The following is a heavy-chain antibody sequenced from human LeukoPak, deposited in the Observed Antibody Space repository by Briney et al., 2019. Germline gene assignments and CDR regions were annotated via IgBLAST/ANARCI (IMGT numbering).Heavy chain of an antibody. CDR1: GFTFSSYS. CDR3: ATQGARWFGDPTFDY. Sequence: GGSLRLSCAASGFTFSSYSMNWVRQAPGKGLEWVSYISSSGSTIYYADSVKGRFTISRDNAKNSLYLQMNSLRAEDTAVYYCATQGARWFGDPTFDYWGQGTLVTVSS. D-gene: IGHD3-10*01. J-gene: IGHJ4*02. V-gene: IGHV3-48*04. CDR2: ISSSGSTI.